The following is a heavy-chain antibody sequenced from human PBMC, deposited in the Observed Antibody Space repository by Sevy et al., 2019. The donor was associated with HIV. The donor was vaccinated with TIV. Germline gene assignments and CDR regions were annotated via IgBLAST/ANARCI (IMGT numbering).Heavy chain of an antibody. CDR1: GYTFTSYG. CDR3: ARMSRIVVVPAAIGDY. J-gene: IGHJ4*02. V-gene: IGHV1-18*01. CDR2: ISADNGNT. Sequence: ASVKVSCKASGYTFTSYGISWVRQAPGHRLEWMGWISADNGNTNDAQKLQGRVTMSTDTSTSTGYMELRSLRSDDTAVYYCARMSRIVVVPAAIGDYWGQGTLVTVSS. D-gene: IGHD2-2*02.